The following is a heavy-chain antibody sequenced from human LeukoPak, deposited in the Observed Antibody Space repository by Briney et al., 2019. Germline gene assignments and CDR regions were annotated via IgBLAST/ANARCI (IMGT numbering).Heavy chain of an antibody. Sequence: GGSLRLSCAASGFVVSSNYMTWARQAPGKGLEWDSVIYSGGSTYDADSVKGRFTISRDNSKNTVYLQMNSLRAEDTAVYYCARVLGYDSIGYHSDYMDVWGKGTTVTVSS. J-gene: IGHJ6*03. CDR1: GFVVSSNY. CDR2: IYSGGST. V-gene: IGHV3-53*01. CDR3: ARVLGYDSIGYHSDYMDV. D-gene: IGHD3-22*01.